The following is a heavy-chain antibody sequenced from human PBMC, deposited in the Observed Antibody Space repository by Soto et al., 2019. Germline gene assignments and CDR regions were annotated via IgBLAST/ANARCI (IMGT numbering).Heavy chain of an antibody. J-gene: IGHJ4*02. CDR3: VRDAPPDDY. CDR2: ISSSSNTI. Sequence: PGGSQRLSCAASGFPISSYSMNWVRQAPGKGLEWASYISSSSNTIYYADSVKGRFTISRDNAKNSPYLQMNSLRAEDTAVYYCVRDAPPDDYWGQGTLVTVSS. V-gene: IGHV3-48*01. CDR1: GFPISSYS.